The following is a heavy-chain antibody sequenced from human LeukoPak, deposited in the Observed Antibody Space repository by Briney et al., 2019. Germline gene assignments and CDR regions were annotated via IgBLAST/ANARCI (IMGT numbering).Heavy chain of an antibody. Sequence: SQTLSLTCTVSGGSISSGSYYWSSIRQPAGKGLEWIGRIYTSESTNYNPSLKSRVTISVDTSKNQFSLKLSSVTAADTAVYYCARDTSEGATIDYWGQGTLVTVSS. J-gene: IGHJ4*02. D-gene: IGHD1-26*01. CDR1: GGSISSGSYY. CDR2: IYTSEST. CDR3: ARDTSEGATIDY. V-gene: IGHV4-61*02.